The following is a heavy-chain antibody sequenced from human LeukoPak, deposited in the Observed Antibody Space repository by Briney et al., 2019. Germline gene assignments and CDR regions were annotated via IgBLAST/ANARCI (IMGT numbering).Heavy chain of an antibody. CDR2: IIPIFGTA. J-gene: IGHJ4*02. V-gene: IGHV1-69*05. CDR1: GGTFSSYA. Sequence: SSVKVSCKASGGTFSSYAISWVRQAPGQGLEWMGGIIPIFGTANYAQRFQGRVTITTDESTSTAYMELSSLRSEDTAAYYCARSRSDRYFDYWGQGTLVTVSS. CDR3: ARSRSDRYFDY. D-gene: IGHD3-22*01.